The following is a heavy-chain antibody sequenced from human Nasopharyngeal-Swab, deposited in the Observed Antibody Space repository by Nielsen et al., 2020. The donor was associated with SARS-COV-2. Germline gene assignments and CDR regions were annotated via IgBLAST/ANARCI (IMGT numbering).Heavy chain of an antibody. CDR3: ARSNADKGYYYYYMDV. Sequence: GESLKISCAASGFTFSSYAMNWVRQAPGKGLEWVSAISGSGGSTFYADSVKGRFTISRDNSKNTLYLQMNSLRAEDTAVYYCARSNADKGYYYYYMDVWGKGTTVTVSS. CDR1: GFTFSSYA. V-gene: IGHV3-23*01. CDR2: ISGSGGST. J-gene: IGHJ6*03.